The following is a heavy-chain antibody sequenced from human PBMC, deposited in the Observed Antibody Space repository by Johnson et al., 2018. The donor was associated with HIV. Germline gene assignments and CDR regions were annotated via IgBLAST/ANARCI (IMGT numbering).Heavy chain of an antibody. Sequence: VQLVEFGGGVVQPGGSLRLSCAASGFTFSSAWMSWVRQAPGKGLEWVGRIKSKTDGGTTDYAAPVKGRFSISRDDSKNTLYLQMNSLKTEDTAVYYCARAGRFTMIQGAFDIWGQGTMVTVSS. CDR1: GFTFSSAW. CDR2: IKSKTDGGTT. V-gene: IGHV3-15*01. J-gene: IGHJ3*02. CDR3: ARAGRFTMIQGAFDI. D-gene: IGHD3-22*01.